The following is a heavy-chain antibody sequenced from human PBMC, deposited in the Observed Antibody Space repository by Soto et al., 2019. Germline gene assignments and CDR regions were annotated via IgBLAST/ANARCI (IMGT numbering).Heavy chain of an antibody. J-gene: IGHJ6*02. Sequence: PGGSLRHSCAASGFTFSSHTMNWVRQAPGKGLEWISYITSTSSTKNYADSVKGRFTISRDNANNSLYLQMNSLRDEDTAVYYCARRITMVRGPYYYYAMDVWGQGTTVTVSS. CDR3: ARRITMVRGPYYYYAMDV. CDR2: ITSTSSTK. D-gene: IGHD3-10*01. V-gene: IGHV3-48*02. CDR1: GFTFSSHT.